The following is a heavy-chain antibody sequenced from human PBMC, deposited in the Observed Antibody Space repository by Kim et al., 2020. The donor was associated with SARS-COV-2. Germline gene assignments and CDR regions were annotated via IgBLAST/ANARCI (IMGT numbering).Heavy chain of an antibody. V-gene: IGHV3-21*04. Sequence: GGSLRLSCAASGFTFSDYDMNWVRQAPGKGPEWISSINSPSSHIYYADSVRGRFTISRDNAKNSLYLQMNSLRAEDTAIYYCARDKHNAARAGGMDVWGQGTTVTVS. CDR3: ARDKHNAARAGGMDV. J-gene: IGHJ6*02. CDR1: GFTFSDYD. D-gene: IGHD2-21*01. CDR2: INSPSSHI.